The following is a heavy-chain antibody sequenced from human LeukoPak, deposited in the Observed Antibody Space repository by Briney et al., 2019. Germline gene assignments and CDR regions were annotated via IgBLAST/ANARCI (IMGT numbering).Heavy chain of an antibody. CDR2: INAENGDT. D-gene: IGHD1-14*01. J-gene: IGHJ4*02. Sequence: ASVKVSCKASGYRFPGYNIDWVRQAPGQRLEWMGRINAENGDTRYSQKFQGRVTITRDTFASTSYMQLSSLISEDTAVYYCARDQYNIIDSWGQGTLVTVSS. V-gene: IGHV1-3*01. CDR3: ARDQYNIIDS. CDR1: GYRFPGYN.